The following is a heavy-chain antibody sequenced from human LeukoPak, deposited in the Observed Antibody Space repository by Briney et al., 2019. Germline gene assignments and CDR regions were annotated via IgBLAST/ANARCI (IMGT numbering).Heavy chain of an antibody. J-gene: IGHJ4*02. Sequence: GGSLRLSCAASEFTFSTYSMNWVRQAPGKGLEWVSYIISSSSTMYYADSVRGRFTISRDNAKNSLYLQMDSLRDEDTAVYYCVRGRPYYFDYWGQGTLVTVSS. CDR2: IISSSSTM. CDR3: VRGRPYYFDY. V-gene: IGHV3-48*02. CDR1: EFTFSTYS.